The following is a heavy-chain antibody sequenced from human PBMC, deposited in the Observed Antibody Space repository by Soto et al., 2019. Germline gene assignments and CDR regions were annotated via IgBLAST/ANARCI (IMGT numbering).Heavy chain of an antibody. CDR1: GGSITSSSYY. J-gene: IGHJ5*02. Sequence: QLHLRESGPGLVKPSETLSLTCTVSGGSITSSSYYWGWIRQPPGKGLEWIGSIYYSGSTYYNPSLKSRVTLAVAPSKIHVSLKLSSVPAADSAVYYCATQEVGGTYVYTFDPWGQGTLVTVSS. CDR2: IYYSGST. D-gene: IGHD1-26*01. CDR3: ATQEVGGTYVYTFDP. V-gene: IGHV4-39*01.